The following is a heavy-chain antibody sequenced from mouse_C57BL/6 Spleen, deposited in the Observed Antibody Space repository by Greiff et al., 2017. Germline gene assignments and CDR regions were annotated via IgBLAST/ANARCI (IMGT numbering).Heavy chain of an antibody. CDR3: ARQGYDYDGGYFDV. CDR2: FHPYNDDT. D-gene: IGHD2-4*01. J-gene: IGHJ1*03. V-gene: IGHV1-47*01. Sequence: QVHVKQSGAELVKPGASVKMSCKASGYTFTTYPIEWMKQNHGKSLEWIGNFHPYNDDTKYNEKFKGKATLTVEKSSSTVYLGLSRLTSDDSAVYYCARQGYDYDGGYFDVWGTGTTVTVSS. CDR1: GYTFTTYP.